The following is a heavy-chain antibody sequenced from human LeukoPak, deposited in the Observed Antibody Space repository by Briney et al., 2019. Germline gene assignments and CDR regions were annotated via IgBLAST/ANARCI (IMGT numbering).Heavy chain of an antibody. D-gene: IGHD4-17*01. CDR2: INHSGST. CDR3: ARGGLMTTVTTSLGNWFDP. Sequence: SETLSLTCAVYGGSFSGYYWSWIRQPPGKGLEWIGEINHSGSTNYNPSLKSRVTISVDTSKNQFSLKLSSATAADTAVYYCARGGLMTTVTTSLGNWFDPWGQGTLVTVSS. CDR1: GGSFSGYY. J-gene: IGHJ5*02. V-gene: IGHV4-34*01.